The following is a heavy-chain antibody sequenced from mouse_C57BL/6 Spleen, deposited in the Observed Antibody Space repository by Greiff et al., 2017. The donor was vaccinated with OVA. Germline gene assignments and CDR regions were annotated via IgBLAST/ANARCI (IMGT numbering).Heavy chain of an antibody. Sequence: QVQLQQSGAELVRPGASVTLSCKASGYTFTDYEMHWVKQTPVHGLEWIGAIDPETGGTAYNQKFKGKAILTADKSSSTAYMELRSLTSEDSAVYYCTGGSSYYAMDYWGQGTSVTVSS. V-gene: IGHV1-15*01. CDR3: TGGSSYYAMDY. CDR2: IDPETGGT. D-gene: IGHD1-1*01. CDR1: GYTFTDYE. J-gene: IGHJ4*01.